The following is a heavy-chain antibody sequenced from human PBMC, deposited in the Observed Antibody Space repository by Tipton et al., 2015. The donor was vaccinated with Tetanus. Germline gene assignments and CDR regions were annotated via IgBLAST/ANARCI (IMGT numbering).Heavy chain of an antibody. Sequence: TLSLTCTVSGGSMRSYYWSWIRQPPGKGLEWIGSVYYSGSTYYNPSLKSRVTISVDTSKNQFSLKLSSVTAADTAVYYCARSYGDTFLFRLDYWGQGALVTVSS. CDR1: GGSMRSYY. J-gene: IGHJ4*02. CDR3: ARSYGDTFLFRLDY. D-gene: IGHD4-17*01. CDR2: VYYSGST. V-gene: IGHV4-59*05.